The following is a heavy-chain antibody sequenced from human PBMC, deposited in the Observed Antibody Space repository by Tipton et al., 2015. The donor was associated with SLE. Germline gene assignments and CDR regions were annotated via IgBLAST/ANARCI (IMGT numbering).Heavy chain of an antibody. J-gene: IGHJ3*02. CDR3: AREGPVGYSYETDAFDI. V-gene: IGHV3-30-3*01. CDR1: GFTFSSYA. D-gene: IGHD5-18*01. CDR2: ISYDGSNK. Sequence: QLVQSGGGVVQPGRSLRLSCAASGFTFSSYAMHWVRQAPGKGLEWVAVISYDGSNKYYADSVKGRFTISRDNSKNTLYLQMNSLRAEDTAVYYCAREGPVGYSYETDAFDIWGQGTMVTVSS.